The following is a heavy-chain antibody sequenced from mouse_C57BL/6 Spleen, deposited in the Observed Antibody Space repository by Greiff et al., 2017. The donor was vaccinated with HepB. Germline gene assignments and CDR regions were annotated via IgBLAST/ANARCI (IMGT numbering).Heavy chain of an antibody. Sequence: EVQLQQSGPELVKPGASVKISCKASGYTFTDYYMNWVKQSHGKSLEWIGDINPNNGGTSYNQKFKGKATLTVDKSSSTAYMELRSLTSEDSAVYYCARCDWEVNYFDYWGQGTTLTVSS. CDR3: ARCDWEVNYFDY. CDR2: INPNNGGT. V-gene: IGHV1-26*01. D-gene: IGHD4-1*01. J-gene: IGHJ2*01. CDR1: GYTFTDYY.